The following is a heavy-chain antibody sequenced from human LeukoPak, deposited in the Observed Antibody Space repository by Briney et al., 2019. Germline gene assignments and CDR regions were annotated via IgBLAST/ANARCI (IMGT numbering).Heavy chain of an antibody. CDR2: MNPNSGNT. V-gene: IGHV1-8*01. J-gene: IGHJ4*02. CDR1: GYTFTSYD. CDR3: ARLMVITTDYFDY. Sequence: ASVKVSCKASGYTFTSYDINWVRQATGQGLEWMGWMNPNSGNTGYAQKFQGRVTMTRNTSISTAYMELSSLRSEDTAVYYCARLMVITTDYFDYWGQGTLVTASS. D-gene: IGHD3-22*01.